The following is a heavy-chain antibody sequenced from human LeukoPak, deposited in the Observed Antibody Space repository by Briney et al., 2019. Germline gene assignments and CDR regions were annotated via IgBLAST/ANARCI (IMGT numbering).Heavy chain of an antibody. CDR1: GFTFSSYA. V-gene: IGHV3-30*01. D-gene: IGHD3-22*01. CDR3: ARPSPGYYSHHDAFDI. J-gene: IGHJ3*02. CDR2: ISYDGSNK. Sequence: PGGSLRLSCAASGFTFSSYAMHWVRQAPGKGLEWVAVISYDGSNKYYADSVKGRFTISRDNSKNTLYLQMNSLRAEDTAVYYCARPSPGYYSHHDAFDIWGQGTMVTVSS.